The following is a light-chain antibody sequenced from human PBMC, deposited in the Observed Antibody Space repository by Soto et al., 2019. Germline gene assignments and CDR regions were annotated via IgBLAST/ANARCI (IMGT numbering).Light chain of an antibody. CDR3: CSNAGGATYV. CDR1: SSDVGSQNL. CDR2: EGT. V-gene: IGLV2-23*01. Sequence: QSALTQPASVSGSPGQSITISCTGTSSDVGSQNLVSWYQQHPGKAPKLMIYEGTKRPSGVSNRFSGSKSGNTASLTISGLQAEDEADYYCCSNAGGATYVFGTGTKLTVL. J-gene: IGLJ1*01.